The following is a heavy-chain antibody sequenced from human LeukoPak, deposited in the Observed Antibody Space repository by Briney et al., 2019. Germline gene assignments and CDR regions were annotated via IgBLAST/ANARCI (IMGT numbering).Heavy chain of an antibody. Sequence: GASVKVSCKASGYTFTNYYIHWVRQAPGQGLEWVGISNPSDGSANYAQKFQGKVGMTRDTSTSTVYMDVSSLRSEDTAVYYCAREGGGMYNSGSWGYFDLWGRGTLVTVSS. CDR3: AREGGGMYNSGSWGYFDL. CDR1: GYTFTNYY. J-gene: IGHJ2*01. V-gene: IGHV1-46*01. D-gene: IGHD6-19*01. CDR2: SNPSDGSA.